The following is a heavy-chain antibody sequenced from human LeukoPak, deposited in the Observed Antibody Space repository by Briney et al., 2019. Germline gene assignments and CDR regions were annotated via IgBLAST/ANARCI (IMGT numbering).Heavy chain of an antibody. J-gene: IGHJ5*02. V-gene: IGHV4-34*01. Sequence: PSETLSLTCAVYGGSFSGYYWSWIRQPPGKGLEWIGEINHSGSTNYNPSLKSRVTISVDTSKNQFSLKLSSVTAADTAVYYCARLVTGYCSGSSCFFGLIATPNWFDPWGQGTLVTVSS. CDR3: ARLVTGYCSGSSCFFGLIATPNWFDP. CDR2: INHSGST. D-gene: IGHD2-15*01. CDR1: GGSFSGYY.